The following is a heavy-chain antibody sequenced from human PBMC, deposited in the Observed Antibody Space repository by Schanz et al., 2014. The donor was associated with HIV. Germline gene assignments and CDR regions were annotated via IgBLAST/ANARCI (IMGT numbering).Heavy chain of an antibody. CDR1: GYTFSTYG. D-gene: IGHD6-6*01. Sequence: QVQLVQSGDEVKKPGASVKVSCKASGYTFSTYGISWVRQAPGQGLEWMGWINAYNGNTHYAQKFQGRVTMTTDTSTSTAYMELRNLRSDDTAVYYCARSETIAARPVWYFDLWGRGPLVTVSS. CDR2: INAYNGNT. V-gene: IGHV1-18*01. J-gene: IGHJ2*01. CDR3: ARSETIAARPVWYFDL.